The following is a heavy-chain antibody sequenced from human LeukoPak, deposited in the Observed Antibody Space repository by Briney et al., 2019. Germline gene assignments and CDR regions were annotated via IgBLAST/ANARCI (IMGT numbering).Heavy chain of an antibody. CDR1: GFTFSSYS. D-gene: IGHD3-22*01. V-gene: IGHV3-48*04. Sequence: GGSLRLSCAASGFTFSSYSMNWVRQAPGKGLEWVSYISSSSSTIYYADSVKGRLTISRDNAKNSLYLQMNSLRAEDTAVYYCAGWPRYYYDSSGNYPYWGQGTLVTVSS. CDR2: ISSSSSTI. CDR3: AGWPRYYYDSSGNYPY. J-gene: IGHJ4*02.